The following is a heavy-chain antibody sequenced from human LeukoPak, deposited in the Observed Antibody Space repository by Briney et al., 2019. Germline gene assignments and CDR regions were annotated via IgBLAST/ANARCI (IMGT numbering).Heavy chain of an antibody. CDR1: GFTFSSYS. CDR3: ARAGGSTVSHSDY. J-gene: IGHJ4*02. V-gene: IGHV3-21*01. D-gene: IGHD4-17*01. CDR2: ISSSTSYI. Sequence: GGSLRLSCAASGFTFSSYSMNWIREAPGKGLEWVSSISSSTSYIYYADSVKGRFTISKDNAKNSLYLQMNSLRAEDTAVYYCARAGGSTVSHSDYWGQGTLVTVSS.